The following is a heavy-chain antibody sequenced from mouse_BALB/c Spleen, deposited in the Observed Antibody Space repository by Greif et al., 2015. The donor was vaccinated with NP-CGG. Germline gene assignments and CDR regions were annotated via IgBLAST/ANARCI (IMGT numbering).Heavy chain of an antibody. J-gene: IGHJ2*01. CDR1: GFSLTDYG. V-gene: IGHV2-6-5*01. Sequence: VQLVESGPGLVAPSQSLSITCTVSGFSLTDYGVSWIRQPPGKGLEWLGVIWGGGSTYYNSALKSRLSISKDNSKSXIFLKMNSLQTDDTAMYYCAKHGDYYGSSYSDYWGQGTTLTVSS. CDR2: IWGGGST. CDR3: AKHGDYYGSSYSDY. D-gene: IGHD1-1*01.